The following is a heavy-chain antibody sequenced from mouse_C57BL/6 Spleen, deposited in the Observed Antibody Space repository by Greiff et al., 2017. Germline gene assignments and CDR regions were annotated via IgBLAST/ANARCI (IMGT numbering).Heavy chain of an antibody. D-gene: IGHD2-1*01. V-gene: IGHV1-72*01. J-gene: IGHJ2*01. CDR1: GYTFTSYW. CDR3: ARLGTLLSYYFDY. Sequence: QVQLQQPGAELVKPGASVKLSCKASGYTFTSYWMHWVKQRPGRGLEWIGRSDPNSGGTKYNEKFKSKATLTVDKPSSTAYMQLSSLTSEDSAVYYCARLGTLLSYYFDYWGQGTTLTVSS. CDR2: SDPNSGGT.